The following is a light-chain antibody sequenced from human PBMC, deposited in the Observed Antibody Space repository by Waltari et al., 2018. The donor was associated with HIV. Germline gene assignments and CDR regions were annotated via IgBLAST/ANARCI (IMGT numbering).Light chain of an antibody. Sequence: QSGLTQPPSASGTPGQRLSISCAGNTTNIGRTFEFWYRQIPGAAPTRLVDRNKHRPSGVGDRFSGSRSGASASLVISGRRVEDEADYYCASWDDGLRGHVFGSGTTVSV. CDR1: TTNIGRTF. V-gene: IGLV1-47*01. J-gene: IGLJ1*01. CDR3: ASWDDGLRGHV. CDR2: RNK.